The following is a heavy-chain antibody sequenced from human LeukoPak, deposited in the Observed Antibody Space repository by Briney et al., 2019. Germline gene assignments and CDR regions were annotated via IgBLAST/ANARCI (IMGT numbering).Heavy chain of an antibody. J-gene: IGHJ6*03. CDR2: IIPIFGTA. V-gene: IGHV1-69*01. CDR1: GGTFSSYA. D-gene: IGHD3-10*01. CDR3: ARAHPSMVRGVLGAYYYYYMDV. Sequence: GASVKVSCKASGGTFSSYAISWVRQAPGQGLEWMGGIIPIFGTANYAQKFQGRVTITADESTSTAYMEMSSLRSEDTAVYYCARAHPSMVRGVLGAYYYYYMDVWGKGTTVTVSS.